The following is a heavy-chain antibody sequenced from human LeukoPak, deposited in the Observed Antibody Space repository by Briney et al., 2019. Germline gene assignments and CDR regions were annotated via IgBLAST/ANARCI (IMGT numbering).Heavy chain of an antibody. CDR2: ISGSGGST. CDR3: AKGYYDSSGYYYVGNDAFDI. V-gene: IGHV3-23*01. CDR1: GFTFSSYA. J-gene: IGHJ3*02. D-gene: IGHD3-22*01. Sequence: GGSLRLSCAASGFTFSSYAMSWVRQAPGKGLEWVSAISGSGGSTYYAVSVKGRFTISRDNSKNTLYLQMNSLRAEDTAVYYCAKGYYDSSGYYYVGNDAFDIWGQGTMVTVSS.